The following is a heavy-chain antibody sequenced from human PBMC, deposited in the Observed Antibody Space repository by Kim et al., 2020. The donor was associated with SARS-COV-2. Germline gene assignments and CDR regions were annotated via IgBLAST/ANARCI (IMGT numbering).Heavy chain of an antibody. J-gene: IGHJ4*02. V-gene: IGHV3-9*01. Sequence: GGSLRLSCAASGFTFDDYAMHWVRQAPGKGLEWVSGISWNSGSIGYADSVKGRFTISRDNAKNSLYLQMNSLRAEDTALYYCAKDARAVGPVYFDYWGQGTLVTVSS. CDR3: AKDARAVGPVYFDY. CDR2: ISWNSGSI. D-gene: IGHD6-19*01. CDR1: GFTFDDYA.